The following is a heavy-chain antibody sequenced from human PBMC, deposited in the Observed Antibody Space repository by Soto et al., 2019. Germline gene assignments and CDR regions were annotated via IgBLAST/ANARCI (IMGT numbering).Heavy chain of an antibody. CDR2: INPNSGGT. D-gene: IGHD6-13*01. Sequence: ASVKVSCKASGYTFTGYYMHWVRQAPGQGLEWMGWINPNSGGTNYAQKFQGWVTMTRDTSISTAYMELSRLRSDDTAVYYCARGGRGSSSPYYYYGMDVWGQGTTVTV. V-gene: IGHV1-2*04. J-gene: IGHJ6*02. CDR1: GYTFTGYY. CDR3: ARGGRGSSSPYYYYGMDV.